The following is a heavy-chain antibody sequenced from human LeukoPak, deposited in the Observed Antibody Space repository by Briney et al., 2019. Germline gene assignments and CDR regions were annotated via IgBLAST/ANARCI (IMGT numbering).Heavy chain of an antibody. D-gene: IGHD3-22*01. J-gene: IGHJ4*02. V-gene: IGHV3-7*03. CDR2: IKQDGSEK. CDR1: GFTFSSYW. CDR3: ARDLLGYYDSSGYNGFDY. Sequence: PGGSLRLSCAASGFTFSSYWMSWVRQAPGKGLEWVANIKQDGSEKYYVDSVKGRFTISRDNAKNSLYLQMNSLRAEDTALYYCARDLLGYYDSSGYNGFDYWGQGTLVTVSS.